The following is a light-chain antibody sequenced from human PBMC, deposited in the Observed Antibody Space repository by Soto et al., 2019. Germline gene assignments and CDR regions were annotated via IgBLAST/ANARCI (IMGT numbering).Light chain of an antibody. CDR3: QQYNSYSAT. J-gene: IGKJ1*01. CDR1: QSISSW. Sequence: DIQMTQSPSTLSASLGDRVTITCRASQSISSWLAWYQQKPGKAPKLLIYDASSLESGVPSRFSGSGSGTEFTLTISSLPPDDFETYYCQQYNSYSATFGQGTKVDIK. CDR2: DAS. V-gene: IGKV1-5*01.